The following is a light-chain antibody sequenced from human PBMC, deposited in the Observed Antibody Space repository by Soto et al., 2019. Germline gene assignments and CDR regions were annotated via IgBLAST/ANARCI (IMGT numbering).Light chain of an antibody. CDR2: AAS. CDR3: QQLDTFRLT. CDR1: QDISIY. V-gene: IGKV1-9*01. Sequence: IQLTQSPSSLSASVGDRVTITCRASQDISIYLGWYQQKPGKAPKLLIYAASTLQSGVPSRFSGSGSGTDFTLTISSLQPEDFATYYCQQLDTFRLTFGGGTKVDI. J-gene: IGKJ4*01.